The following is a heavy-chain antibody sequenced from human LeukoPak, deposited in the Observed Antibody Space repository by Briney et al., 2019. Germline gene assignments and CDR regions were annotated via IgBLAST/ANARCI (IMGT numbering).Heavy chain of an antibody. CDR1: GGSISSGGYS. V-gene: IGHV4-30-4*07. CDR2: IYNSGTT. CDR3: ARGWGPAYDY. D-gene: IGHD1-26*01. Sequence: SETPSLTCVVSGGSISSGGYSWNWIRQPPGKGLEWIGYIYNSGTTSYNPSLKSRVAMSVDTSKNQFSLKLSSVTAADTALYYCARGWGPAYDYWGQGTLVTVSS. J-gene: IGHJ4*02.